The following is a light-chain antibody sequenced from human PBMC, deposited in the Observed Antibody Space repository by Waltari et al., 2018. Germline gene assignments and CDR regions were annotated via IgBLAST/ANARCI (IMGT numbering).Light chain of an antibody. CDR3: HSRDASGVAGS. CDR1: SLRSYY. Sequence: SSELTQDPAVSVAMGQTVRITCPGDSLRSYYASWYQQRPGQGPLLVIYDKNNRPSGVPDRFSGSSSHNTGSLTITGAQAEDEASYYCHSRDASGVAGSFGGGTKLTVL. J-gene: IGLJ2*01. CDR2: DKN. V-gene: IGLV3-19*01.